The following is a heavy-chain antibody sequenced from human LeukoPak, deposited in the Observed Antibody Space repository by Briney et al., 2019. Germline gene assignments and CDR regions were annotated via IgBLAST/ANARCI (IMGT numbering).Heavy chain of an antibody. D-gene: IGHD6-19*01. CDR1: GYTFTSYG. CDR3: ASFGAVAGTQRRQPSYAFDI. CDR2: ISAYNGNT. Sequence: ASVKVPCKASGYTFTSYGISWVRQAPGQGLEWMGWISAYNGNTNYAQKLQGRVTMTTDTSTSTAYMELRSLRSDDTAVYYCASFGAVAGTQRRQPSYAFDIWGQGTMVTVSS. V-gene: IGHV1-18*01. J-gene: IGHJ3*02.